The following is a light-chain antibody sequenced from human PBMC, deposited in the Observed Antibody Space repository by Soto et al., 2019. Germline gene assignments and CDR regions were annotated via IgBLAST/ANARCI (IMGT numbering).Light chain of an antibody. CDR1: SSDIGNYNL. CDR3: CSYAGSRTFVL. V-gene: IGLV2-23*01. CDR2: GGS. Sequence: QPASVSGSPGQSITISCTGSSSDIGNYNLVSWYQQHPGKAPKLLIYGGSNRPSGVSYRFSGSKSGNTASLTISGLQAEDEAFYYCCSYAGSRTFVLFGGGTKLTVL. J-gene: IGLJ2*01.